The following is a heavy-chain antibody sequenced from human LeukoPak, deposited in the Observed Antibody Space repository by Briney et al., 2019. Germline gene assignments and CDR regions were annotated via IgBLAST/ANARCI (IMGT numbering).Heavy chain of an antibody. V-gene: IGHV3-21*01. J-gene: IGHJ4*02. Sequence: KPGGSLRPSCAAPGFTFSSYSMNWVRQAPGKGLEWVSSISSSSSYIYYADSVKGRFTISRDNAKNSLYLQMNSLRAEDTAVYYCARVSSTGECDYWGQGTLVTVSS. D-gene: IGHD2-2*01. CDR2: ISSSSSYI. CDR1: GFTFSSYS. CDR3: ARVSSTGECDY.